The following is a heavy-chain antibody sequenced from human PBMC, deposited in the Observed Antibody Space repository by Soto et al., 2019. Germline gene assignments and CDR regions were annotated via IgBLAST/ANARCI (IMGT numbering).Heavy chain of an antibody. Sequence: SETLSLTCSVSGGSVSSGTHYWSWIRQHPGKGLEWIGYIYYSGSTYYNPSLKSRVTISVDTSKNQFSLKLSSVTAADTAVYYCASSHQLIGGWFDPWGQGTLVTVSS. D-gene: IGHD2-2*01. CDR1: GGSVSSGTHY. V-gene: IGHV4-31*03. CDR3: ASSHQLIGGWFDP. CDR2: IYYSGST. J-gene: IGHJ5*02.